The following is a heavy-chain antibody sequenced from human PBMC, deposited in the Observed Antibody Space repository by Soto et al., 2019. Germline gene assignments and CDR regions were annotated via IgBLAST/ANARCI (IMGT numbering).Heavy chain of an antibody. CDR3: TRYDGEPGPFPI. CDR1: GYSLTSYY. J-gene: IGHJ3*02. CDR2: INPISGSP. D-gene: IGHD5-12*01. Sequence: QVQLVQSGAEVKKPGASLKISCKASGYSLTSYYMHWVRQGPGQGLEWMGTINPISGSPTYAQNFRGRGSMTTDTSSLMVSMALSSLSSDDSAVQFSTRYDGEPGPFPIWRQGP. V-gene: IGHV1-46*01.